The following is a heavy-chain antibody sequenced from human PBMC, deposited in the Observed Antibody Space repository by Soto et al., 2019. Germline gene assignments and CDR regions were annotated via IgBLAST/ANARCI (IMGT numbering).Heavy chain of an antibody. D-gene: IGHD5-12*01. V-gene: IGHV1-69*13. Sequence: SVKVSCKASGGTFSSYAISWVRQAPGQGLEWMGGIIPIFGTANYAQKFQGRVTITADESTSTAYMELSSLRSEDTAVYYCAGRLLRSDIVATKNWFYPWGQGTLVTVSS. CDR3: AGRLLRSDIVATKNWFYP. CDR1: GGTFSSYA. J-gene: IGHJ5*02. CDR2: IIPIFGTA.